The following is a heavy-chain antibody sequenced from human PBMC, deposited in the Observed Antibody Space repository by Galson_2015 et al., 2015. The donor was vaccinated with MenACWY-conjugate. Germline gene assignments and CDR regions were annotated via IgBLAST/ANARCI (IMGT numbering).Heavy chain of an antibody. CDR2: IYPADSNT. CDR3: ARLRMVGGSYYFDY. CDR1: GYSFTYFW. J-gene: IGHJ4*02. V-gene: IGHV5-51*01. Sequence: QSGAEVKKPGESLQISCEASGYSFTYFWIGWVRQMPGKGLEWMGIIYPADSNTKYSPSFQGQVTFSADKSISTAYLQWSSLKASDPAIYYCARLRMVGGSYYFDYGGQGTLVTVSS. D-gene: IGHD3-10*01.